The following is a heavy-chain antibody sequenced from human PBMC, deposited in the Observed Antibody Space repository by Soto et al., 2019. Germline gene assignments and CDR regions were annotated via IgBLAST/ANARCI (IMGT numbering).Heavy chain of an antibody. CDR2: ISAYNGNT. V-gene: IGHV1-18*01. CDR1: GYTFTSYG. D-gene: IGHD6-6*01. J-gene: IGHJ4*02. Sequence: ASVKVSCKASGYTFTSYGISWVRQAPGQGLEWMGWISAYNGNTNYAQKLQGRVTMTTDTSTSTAYMELRSLRSDDTAAYYCATFSSSTPVDYWGQGTLVTVSS. CDR3: ATFSSSTPVDY.